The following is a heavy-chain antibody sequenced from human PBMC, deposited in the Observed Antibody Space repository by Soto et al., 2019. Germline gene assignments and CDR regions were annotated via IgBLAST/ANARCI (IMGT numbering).Heavy chain of an antibody. J-gene: IGHJ4*02. CDR2: IHHSGTT. Sequence: PSETLSLTCTVSGASISSGGYYWTWIRQHPGKGLEWIANIHHSGTTYYSPSLKSRVFISLDTSRNHFSLNLTSLTAADTAVYYCASADEYSSSCLSYWGQGTLVTVSS. V-gene: IGHV4-31*03. CDR3: ASADEYSSSCLSY. D-gene: IGHD6-6*01. CDR1: GASISSGGYY.